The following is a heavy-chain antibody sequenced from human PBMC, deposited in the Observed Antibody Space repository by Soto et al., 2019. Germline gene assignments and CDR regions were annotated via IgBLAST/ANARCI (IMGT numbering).Heavy chain of an antibody. V-gene: IGHV3-23*01. CDR2: VTGTAYST. CDR1: GFTFSNYA. Sequence: EVQLLESGGGLVQPGGSLGLSCAASGFTFSNYAMGWVRQAPGKGLEWVSAVTGTAYSTFYADSVKGRFTISRDNSKNTRSRQLNSLTAEDTAVYYCAKMTRYSGAYRDAFDVWAKGQWSPSLQ. D-gene: IGHD1-26*01. J-gene: IGHJ3*01. CDR3: AKMTRYSGAYRDAFDV.